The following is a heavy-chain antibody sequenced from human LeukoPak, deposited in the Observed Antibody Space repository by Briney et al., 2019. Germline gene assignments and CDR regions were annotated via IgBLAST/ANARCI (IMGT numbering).Heavy chain of an antibody. CDR2: IAGDESQK. Sequence: GGSLRLSCVASGFSFTSSWMTWVRQAPGKGLEWVANIAGDESQKRYMDSVTGRFTISRDNAKNSLYLQLNSLRAEDTAIYYCVRVLSPVSDRSVWYDALDIWGQGAMVTVSS. J-gene: IGHJ3*02. CDR1: GFSFTSSW. D-gene: IGHD6-13*01. V-gene: IGHV3-7*01. CDR3: VRVLSPVSDRSVWYDALDI.